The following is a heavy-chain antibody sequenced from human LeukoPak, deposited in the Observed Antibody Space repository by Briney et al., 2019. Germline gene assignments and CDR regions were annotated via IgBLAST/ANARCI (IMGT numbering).Heavy chain of an antibody. CDR2: IYYSGST. D-gene: IGHD3-3*01. V-gene: IGHV4-39*01. CDR3: ARQEVRYDFWSGYYTVDY. Sequence: KPSETLSLTCTVSGGSISSSSYYWGWIRQPPGKGLEWLGCIYYSGSTYYNPSLKSRVTISVDTSKNQFSLKLSSVTAADTAVYYCARQEVRYDFWSGYYTVDYWGQGTLVTVSS. CDR1: GGSISSSSYY. J-gene: IGHJ4*02.